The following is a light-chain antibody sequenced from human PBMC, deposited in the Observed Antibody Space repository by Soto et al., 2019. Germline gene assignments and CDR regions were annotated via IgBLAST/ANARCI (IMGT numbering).Light chain of an antibody. V-gene: IGLV1-40*01. CDR1: WSNFGAGYD. CDR3: QSYDTSLGGSRV. CDR2: GNS. J-gene: IGLJ1*01. Sequence: QSVLTQPASVSGAQGQRVTISCTGSWSNFGAGYDVHWYQQLPGAAPKLIIYGNSNRPSGVPDRFSGSRSGTSASLAITGLQDEDEADYYCQSYDTSLGGSRVFGTGTKLTVL.